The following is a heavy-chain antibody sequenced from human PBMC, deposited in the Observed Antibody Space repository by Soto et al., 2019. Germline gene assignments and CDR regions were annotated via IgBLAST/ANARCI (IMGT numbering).Heavy chain of an antibody. V-gene: IGHV4-59*01. CDR1: GGSISSYY. CDR2: IYYSGST. J-gene: IGHJ4*02. Sequence: SETLSLTCTVSGGSISSYYWSWIRQPPGKGLEWIGYIYYSGSTNYNPSLKSRVTISVDTSKNQFSLKLSSVTAADTAVYYCAREIYYYDSSGYYQYFDYWGQGTLVTVSS. D-gene: IGHD3-22*01. CDR3: AREIYYYDSSGYYQYFDY.